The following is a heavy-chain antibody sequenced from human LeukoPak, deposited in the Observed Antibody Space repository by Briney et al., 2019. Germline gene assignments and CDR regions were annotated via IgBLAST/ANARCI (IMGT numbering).Heavy chain of an antibody. CDR1: GGSISSDNYY. CDR2: IYYSGST. D-gene: IGHD5-24*01. CDR3: ARDRRRDGYNLHDY. V-gene: IGHV4-39*07. Sequence: SETLSHTCTVSGGSISSDNYYWGWIRQPPGKGLEWIGSIYYSGSTYYNPSLKSRVTISVDTSKNQFSLKLSSVTAADTAVYYCARDRRRDGYNLHDYWGQGTLVTASS. J-gene: IGHJ4*02.